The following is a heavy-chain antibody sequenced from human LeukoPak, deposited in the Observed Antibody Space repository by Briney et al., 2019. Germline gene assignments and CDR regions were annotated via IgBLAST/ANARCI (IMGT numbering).Heavy chain of an antibody. CDR1: GGSFSGYH. D-gene: IGHD6-13*01. J-gene: IGHJ1*01. CDR3: AGLGRSSWYV. V-gene: IGHV4-34*01. Sequence: PSETLSLTCAVYGGSFSGYHWSWIRQPPGKGLEWIGEINHSGSTNYNPSLKSRVTISVDTSKNQFSLKLSSVTAADTAVYYCAGLGRSSWYVWGQGTLVTVSS. CDR2: INHSGST.